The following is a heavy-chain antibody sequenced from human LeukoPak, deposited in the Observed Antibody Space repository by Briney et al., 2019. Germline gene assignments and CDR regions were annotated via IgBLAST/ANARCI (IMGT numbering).Heavy chain of an antibody. V-gene: IGHV4-34*01. CDR3: ARLNKYQLYYYYGMDV. D-gene: IGHD2-2*01. CDR2: INHSGST. CDR1: GGSFSGYY. Sequence: SETLSLTCAVYGGSFSGYYWSWIRQPPGKGLEWIGEINHSGSTNYNPSLKSRVTISVDTSKNQFSLKLSSVTAADTAVYYCARLNKYQLYYYYGMDVWGQGTTVTVSS. J-gene: IGHJ6*02.